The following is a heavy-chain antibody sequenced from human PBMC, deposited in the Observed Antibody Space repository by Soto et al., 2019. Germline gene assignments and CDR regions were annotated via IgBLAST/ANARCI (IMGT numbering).Heavy chain of an antibody. J-gene: IGHJ3*02. CDR2: ISWNRGSI. V-gene: IGHV3-9*01. CDR3: AKDFPLCDSSGYPQDAFGI. D-gene: IGHD3-22*01. Sequence: EVQLVESGGGLVQPGRSLRLSCAASGFTFDDYAMHWVRQAPANGLEWVSGISWNRGSIGYADSVKGRFTISRDNPKNSLYLQMNSLKGWDAAVYYCAKDFPLCDSSGYPQDAFGIWGQGTMVTVS. CDR1: GFTFDDYA.